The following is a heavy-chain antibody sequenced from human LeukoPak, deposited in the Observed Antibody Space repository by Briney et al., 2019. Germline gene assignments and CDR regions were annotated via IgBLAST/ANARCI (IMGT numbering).Heavy chain of an antibody. D-gene: IGHD6-6*01. CDR3: ARGGWSSSSVGYNWFDP. J-gene: IGHJ5*02. V-gene: IGHV4-31*03. CDR2: IYYSGST. Sequence: SQTLSLTCTVSGGSISSGGYYWSWLRQHPGKGLEWIGYIYYSGSTYYNPSLKSRVTISVDTSKNQFSLKLSSVTAADTAVYYCARGGWSSSSVGYNWFDPWGQGTLVIVSS. CDR1: GGSISSGGYY.